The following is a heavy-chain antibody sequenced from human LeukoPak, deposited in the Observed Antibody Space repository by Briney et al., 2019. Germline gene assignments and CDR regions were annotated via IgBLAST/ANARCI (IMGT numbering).Heavy chain of an antibody. CDR2: ISGSGGST. Sequence: PGGSLRLSCAASGFAFSDYAMSWVRQAPGKGLEWVSIISGSGGSTYYADSVKGRFTISRDNSKNTLYLQMNSLRAEDTAVYYCARAWGSADYWGQGTLVTVSS. CDR1: GFAFSDYA. J-gene: IGHJ4*02. CDR3: ARAWGSADY. V-gene: IGHV3-23*01. D-gene: IGHD7-27*01.